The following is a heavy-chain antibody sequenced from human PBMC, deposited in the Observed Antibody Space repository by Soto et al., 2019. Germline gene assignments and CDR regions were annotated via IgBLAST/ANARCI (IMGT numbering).Heavy chain of an antibody. CDR3: AKDISESYYDFDY. J-gene: IGHJ4*02. Sequence: EVQLLESGGGLVQPGGSLRLSCAASGFTFSSYAMSWVRQAPGKRLEWVSVISGSGGSTYYADSVKGRFTISRDNSKNTLYLQMNSLRAEDTAVYYCAKDISESYYDFDYWGQGTLVTVSS. D-gene: IGHD1-26*01. V-gene: IGHV3-23*01. CDR2: ISGSGGST. CDR1: GFTFSSYA.